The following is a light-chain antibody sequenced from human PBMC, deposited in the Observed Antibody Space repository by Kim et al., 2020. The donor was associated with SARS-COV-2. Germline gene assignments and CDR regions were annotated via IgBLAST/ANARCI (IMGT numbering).Light chain of an antibody. CDR2: SDN. Sequence: RGTIARAGSSANSVRKNGNWYQQHPGTAPKLLIYSDNHRPSGVTDRCSGAKWGSSAARANSGLQSEDEAEYFCAAWENSLNGRYVFGSGTKVTVL. J-gene: IGLJ1*01. CDR1: SANSVRKN. CDR3: AAWENSLNGRYV. V-gene: IGLV1-44*01.